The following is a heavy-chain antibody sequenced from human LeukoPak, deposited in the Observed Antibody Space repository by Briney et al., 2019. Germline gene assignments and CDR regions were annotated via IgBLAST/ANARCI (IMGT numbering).Heavy chain of an antibody. CDR2: MNPNTGAT. V-gene: IGHV1-2*02. CDR1: GYTFTGYY. Sequence: GASVKVSCKPSGYTFTGYYLHWVRQAPGQALEWMGWMNPNTGATMYAQKFQDRVSMSRDTTSSTAYMDHTSLRSDDTAVYVCARDRVGSGWPRPYYFEFWGQGTLVTVSS. D-gene: IGHD6-19*01. J-gene: IGHJ4*02. CDR3: ARDRVGSGWPRPYYFEF.